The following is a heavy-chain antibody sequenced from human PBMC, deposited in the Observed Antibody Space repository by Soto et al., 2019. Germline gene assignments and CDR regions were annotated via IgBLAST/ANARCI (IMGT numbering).Heavy chain of an antibody. CDR3: ARDRAIAVDAGGGMDV. Sequence: EVQLVESGGGLVPPGGSLRLSCAASGFTFSSYEMNWVRQAPGKGLEWVSYISSSGSTIYYADSVKCRFTIFRDKANNSVDLQMKSLRAEDTGIYDCARDRAIAVDAGGGMDVWGQGTTVTVSS. V-gene: IGHV3-48*03. D-gene: IGHD6-19*01. CDR2: ISSSGSTI. J-gene: IGHJ6*02. CDR1: GFTFSSYE.